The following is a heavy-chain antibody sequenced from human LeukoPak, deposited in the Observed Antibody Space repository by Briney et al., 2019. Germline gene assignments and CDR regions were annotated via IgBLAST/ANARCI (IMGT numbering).Heavy chain of an antibody. Sequence: PSETLSLTCTVSGGSISSYYWSWIRQPPGKGLEWIGYIYYSGSTNYNPSLKSRVTMSVDTSKNQFSLKLSSVTAADTAVYYCARGHCSGGSCYNYFDYWGQGTLVTVSS. D-gene: IGHD2-15*01. CDR2: IYYSGST. V-gene: IGHV4-59*12. J-gene: IGHJ4*02. CDR3: ARGHCSGGSCYNYFDY. CDR1: GGSISSYY.